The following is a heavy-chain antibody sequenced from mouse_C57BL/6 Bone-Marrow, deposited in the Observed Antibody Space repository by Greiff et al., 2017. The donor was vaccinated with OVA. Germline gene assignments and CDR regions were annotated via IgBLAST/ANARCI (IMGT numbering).Heavy chain of an antibody. J-gene: IGHJ2*01. CDR2: IYPGGGYT. Sequence: QVQLQQSGAELVRPGTSVKMSCKASGYTFTNYWIGWAKQRPGHGLEWIGDIYPGGGYTNYNEKFKGKATLTADKSSSTAYMQFSSLTSEDSAIYYGARGGLDGYYERYFDYWGQGTTLTVSS. CDR3: ARGGLDGYYERYFDY. CDR1: GYTFTNYW. D-gene: IGHD2-3*01. V-gene: IGHV1-63*01.